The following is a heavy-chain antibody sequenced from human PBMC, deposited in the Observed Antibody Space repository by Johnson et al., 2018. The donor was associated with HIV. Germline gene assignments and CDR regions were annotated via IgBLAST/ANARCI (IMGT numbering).Heavy chain of an antibody. J-gene: IGHJ3*02. CDR2: INWNGGST. D-gene: IGHD5-24*01. Sequence: VQLVESGGGVVRPGGSLRLSCAASGFTFDDYGMSWVRQAPGKGLEWVSGINWNGGSTGYADSVKGRFTISRDKAKNSLYLQMNSLRAEDTALYYCARACRDGYTCDAFDIWDQGTLVTVSS. CDR1: GFTFDDYG. V-gene: IGHV3-20*04. CDR3: ARACRDGYTCDAFDI.